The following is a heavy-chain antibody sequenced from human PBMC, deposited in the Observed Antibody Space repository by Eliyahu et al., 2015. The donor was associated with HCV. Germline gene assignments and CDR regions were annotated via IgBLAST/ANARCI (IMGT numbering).Heavy chain of an antibody. D-gene: IGHD1-14*01. V-gene: IGHV1-3*01. CDR3: ARDPGGREFDY. CDR1: GYIFTSYA. CDR2: INAVFGDI. J-gene: IGHJ4*02. Sequence: QVQLVQSGSEVKKPGASVKVSCKASGYIFTSYALHWVRQAPGQRLEWMGGINAVFGDIQYSQNFQGRVTITRDTSASTAYLELSSLRSEDTALYFCARDPGGREFDYWGQGTLVTVSS.